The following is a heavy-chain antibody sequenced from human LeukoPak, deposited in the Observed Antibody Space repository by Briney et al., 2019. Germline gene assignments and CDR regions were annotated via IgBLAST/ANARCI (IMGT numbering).Heavy chain of an antibody. Sequence: PGGSLRLSCAASGFTFSSSEMNWVRQAPGKGLEWVSYVSSSGGTTYYADSVKGRFTISRDNAKSSLYLQMNSLRVEDTAVYYCARTPHIAEAQGDNWFDPWGQGTLVTVSS. CDR3: ARTPHIAEAQGDNWFDP. D-gene: IGHD6-13*01. J-gene: IGHJ5*02. V-gene: IGHV3-48*03. CDR2: VSSSGGTT. CDR1: GFTFSSSE.